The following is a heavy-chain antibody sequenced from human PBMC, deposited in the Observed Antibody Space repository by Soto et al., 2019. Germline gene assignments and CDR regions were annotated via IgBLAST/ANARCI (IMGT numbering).Heavy chain of an antibody. CDR3: ARDRDDYGSGNYYNRIDF. J-gene: IGHJ4*02. CDR2: IIPIFGTP. V-gene: IGHV1-69*01. CDR1: GGIFRTYA. D-gene: IGHD3-10*01. Sequence: QVQLVQSGAEVKKPGSSVKVSCKASGGIFRTYAISWLRQAPGQVLEWMGGIIPIFGTPNYAQRFQGRVTITADESTTTSYMELSRLNSEDTAVYYCARDRDDYGSGNYYNRIDFWGQGTLVTVSS.